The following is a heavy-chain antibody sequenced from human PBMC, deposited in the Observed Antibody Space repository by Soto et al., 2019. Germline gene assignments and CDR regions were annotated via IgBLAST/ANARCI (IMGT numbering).Heavy chain of an antibody. CDR2: VSNDGEKE. Sequence: PVGSLRLSCEGSGFTFSDYFVHWVRQAPGKGLEWVAVVSNDGEKEYYADVVRGRFSVTRDNSDNTVSLQMTRLRVEDTALYYCAADRKGGGYFIDFWGQGTLVTVSS. CDR1: GFTFSDYF. D-gene: IGHD1-26*01. CDR3: AADRKGGGYFIDF. V-gene: IGHV3-30*19. J-gene: IGHJ4*02.